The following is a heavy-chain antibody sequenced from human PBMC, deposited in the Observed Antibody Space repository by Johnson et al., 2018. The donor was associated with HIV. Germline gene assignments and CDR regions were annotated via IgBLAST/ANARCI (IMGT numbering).Heavy chain of an antibody. CDR1: GFTFSNVW. V-gene: IGHV3-15*01. Sequence: VQLVESGGGSVKPGGSLRLSCAASGFTFSNVWMTWVRQAPGKGLEWVGRIKRKIEGETTDYAAPVKGRFTISRDDSKNTLYLQMNSLTTEDTAVYYCTTAIVIDAFDIWGQGTMVTVSS. CDR3: TTAIVIDAFDI. CDR2: IKRKIEGETT. D-gene: IGHD3-16*02. J-gene: IGHJ3*02.